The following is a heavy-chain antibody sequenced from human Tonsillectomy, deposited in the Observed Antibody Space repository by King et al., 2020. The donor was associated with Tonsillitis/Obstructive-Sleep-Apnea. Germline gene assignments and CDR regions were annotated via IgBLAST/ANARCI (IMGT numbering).Heavy chain of an antibody. V-gene: IGHV1-2*02. CDR2: INPNSGGT. CDR1: GYTFTGYY. D-gene: IGHD2-2*01. CDR3: AREQAPAPSYAFDI. J-gene: IGHJ3*02. Sequence: QLVQSGAEVKKPGASVKVSCKASGYTFTGYYMHWVRQAPGQGLEWMGWINPNSGGTSYAQNFQGRVTMTRDTSISTAYMEVIRLRSDDTAVYYCAREQAPAPSYAFDIWGQGTMVTVSS.